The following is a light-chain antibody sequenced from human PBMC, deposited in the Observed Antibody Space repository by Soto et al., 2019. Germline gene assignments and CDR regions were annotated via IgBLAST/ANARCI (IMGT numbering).Light chain of an antibody. Sequence: QLVLTQSPSASASLGASVKLTCTLSSGHSSYAIAWQQQQPEKGPRYLMKLNSDGSHSKGDGIPDRFSGSSSGAERYLTISSLQSEDEADYYCQTWGTGIWVFGGGTKVTVL. CDR1: SGHSSYA. V-gene: IGLV4-69*01. CDR3: QTWGTGIWV. J-gene: IGLJ3*02. CDR2: LNSDGSH.